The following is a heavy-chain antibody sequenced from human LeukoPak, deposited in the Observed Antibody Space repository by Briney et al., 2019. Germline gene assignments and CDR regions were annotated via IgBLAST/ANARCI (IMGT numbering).Heavy chain of an antibody. CDR2: IKEDGGEQ. J-gene: IGHJ4*02. Sequence: GGSLRLSCAASGFTFSTYWMTWVRQTPGKGLEWVANIKEDGGEQNYADSVEGRFTISRDNTKNSVFLQMNSLRAEDTAVYYCARDRAVAGLFDNWGQGTLVTVSS. V-gene: IGHV3-7*01. CDR3: ARDRAVAGLFDN. D-gene: IGHD6-19*01. CDR1: GFTFSTYW.